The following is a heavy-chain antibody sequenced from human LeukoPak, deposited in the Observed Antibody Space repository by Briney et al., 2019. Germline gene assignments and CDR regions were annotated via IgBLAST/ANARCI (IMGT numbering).Heavy chain of an antibody. CDR3: ARRLAAAGAFDI. V-gene: IGHV4-4*07. Sequence: SETLSLTCTVSGGSISSYYWSWIRQPAGKGLEWIGRIYTSGSTNYNPSLESRVTMSVDTSKNQFSLKLSSVTAADTAVYYCARRLAAAGAFDIWGQGTMVTVSS. D-gene: IGHD6-13*01. CDR1: GGSISSYY. CDR2: IYTSGST. J-gene: IGHJ3*02.